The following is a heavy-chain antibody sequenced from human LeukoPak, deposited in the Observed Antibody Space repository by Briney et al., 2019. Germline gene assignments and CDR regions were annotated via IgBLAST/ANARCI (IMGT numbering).Heavy chain of an antibody. CDR1: GFTFSSYW. V-gene: IGHV3-74*01. Sequence: GGSLRLSCAASGFTFSSYWMHWVRQAPGKGLVWVSRINSDGSSTSYADSVKGRFTISRDNAKNSLYLQMNSLRVEDTAVYYCVRDATRGGDFDYWGQGTLVTVSS. CDR2: INSDGSST. D-gene: IGHD3-16*01. CDR3: VRDATRGGDFDY. J-gene: IGHJ4*02.